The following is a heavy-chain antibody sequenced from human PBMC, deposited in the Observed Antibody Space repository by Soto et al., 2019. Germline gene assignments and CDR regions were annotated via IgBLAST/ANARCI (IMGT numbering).Heavy chain of an antibody. Sequence: SVKVSCKASGGTFSSYTISWVRQAPGQGLEWMGRIIPILGIANYAQKFQGRVTITADKSTSTAYMELSSLRSEDTAVYYCASSRVSGYDYYYYMDVWGKGTTVTVSS. CDR3: ASSRVSGYDYYYYMDV. CDR1: GGTFSSYT. V-gene: IGHV1-69*02. J-gene: IGHJ6*03. CDR2: IIPILGIA. D-gene: IGHD3-3*01.